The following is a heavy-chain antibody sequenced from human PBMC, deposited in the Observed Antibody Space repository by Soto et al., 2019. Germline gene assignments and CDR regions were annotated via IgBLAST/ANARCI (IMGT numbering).Heavy chain of an antibody. CDR1: GDPFTSYA. V-gene: IGHV1-3*01. J-gene: IGHJ4*02. CDR2: INAGNGNT. Sequence: ASVKASWKASGDPFTSYAMHWVRQAPGQRLEWMGWINAGNGNTKYSQKFQGRVTITRDTSAGTAYMELSSLRSEDTAVYYCARVHDVLRFLEWPSYFDYWGQGTLVTVSS. CDR3: ARVHDVLRFLEWPSYFDY. D-gene: IGHD3-3*01.